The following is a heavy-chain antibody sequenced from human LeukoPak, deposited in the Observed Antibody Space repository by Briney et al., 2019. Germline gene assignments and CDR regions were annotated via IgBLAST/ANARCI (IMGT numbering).Heavy chain of an antibody. CDR1: GGSISSSSYY. V-gene: IGHV4-61*05. CDR3: ARGSVVPAAIFGY. Sequence: PSETLSLTCTVSGGSISSSSYYWGWIRQPPGKGLEWIGYIYYSGSTNYNPSLKSRVTISVDTSKNQFSLKLSSVTAADTAVYYCARGSVVPAAIFGYWGQGTLVTVSS. CDR2: IYYSGST. D-gene: IGHD2-2*01. J-gene: IGHJ4*02.